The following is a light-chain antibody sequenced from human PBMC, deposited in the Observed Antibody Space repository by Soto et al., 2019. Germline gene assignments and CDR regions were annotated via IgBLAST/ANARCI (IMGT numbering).Light chain of an antibody. CDR1: QSVSY. J-gene: IGKJ3*01. Sequence: EMVLTQSPATLSLSPVERATLSCRASQSVSYLAWYQQKPGQAPRLLIYDASNRATGIPARFSGSGSGTDFTLTISNLEPDDSAVYYCQQRSNWLFGPGTKVDIK. V-gene: IGKV3-11*01. CDR2: DAS. CDR3: QQRSNWL.